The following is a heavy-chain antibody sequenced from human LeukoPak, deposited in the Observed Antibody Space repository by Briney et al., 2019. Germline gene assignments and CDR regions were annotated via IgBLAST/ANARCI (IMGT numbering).Heavy chain of an antibody. V-gene: IGHV3-21*01. D-gene: IGHD2-2*01. J-gene: IGHJ4*02. CDR1: GFTFSSYT. CDR3: ARDVDVSAAVIPGYFDS. CDR2: VTSSSTYI. Sequence: PGGSLRLSRAASGFTFSSYTMNWVRQAPGKGLEWVSSVTSSSTYIYYAESVKGRFAISRDNAKNSLYLQMDSLRPEDTAVYYCARDVDVSAAVIPGYFDSWGQGTLVTVSS.